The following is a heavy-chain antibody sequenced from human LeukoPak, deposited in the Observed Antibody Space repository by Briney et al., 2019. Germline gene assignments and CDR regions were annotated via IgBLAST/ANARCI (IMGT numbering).Heavy chain of an antibody. CDR2: IIPIFGTA. V-gene: IGHV1-69*13. D-gene: IGHD3-22*01. CDR3: ASVRLVHYYDSSGYHAFDI. CDR1: GGTFSSYA. Sequence: GASVKVSCKASGGTFSSYAISWVRQAPGQGLEWMGGIIPIFGTANYAQKFQGRVTITADESTSTAYMELSSLRSEDTAAYYCASVRLVHYYDSSGYHAFDIWGQGTMVTVSS. J-gene: IGHJ3*02.